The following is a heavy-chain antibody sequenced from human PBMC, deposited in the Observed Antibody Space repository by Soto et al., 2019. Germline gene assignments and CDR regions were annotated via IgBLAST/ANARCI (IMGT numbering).Heavy chain of an antibody. CDR2: ISGSGCST. Sequence: EVQLLESGGGLVQPGGSLRLSCAASGFTFSSYAMSWVRQAPGKGLERVSAISGSGCSTSYADSLKGRFTISRDNSKNTLYLQMNSLRAADTAVYYCAKDVAYYDILTGYYGACAFDIWGQGTMVTVSS. V-gene: IGHV3-23*01. CDR1: GFTFSSYA. J-gene: IGHJ3*02. CDR3: AKDVAYYDILTGYYGACAFDI. D-gene: IGHD3-9*01.